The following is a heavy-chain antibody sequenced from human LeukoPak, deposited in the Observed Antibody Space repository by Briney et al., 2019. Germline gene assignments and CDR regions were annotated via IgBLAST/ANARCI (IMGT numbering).Heavy chain of an antibody. D-gene: IGHD3-3*01. CDR2: ISGSGGST. CDR1: GFTFSSYA. CDR3: ASKGYDFWSGYHDY. J-gene: IGHJ4*02. V-gene: IGHV3-23*01. Sequence: PGGPLRLSCAASGFTFSSYALSWVRQAPGKGLEWVSAISGSGGSTYYADSVKGRFTISRDNSKNTLYLQMNSLRAEDTAVYYCASKGYDFWSGYHDYWGQGTLVTVSS.